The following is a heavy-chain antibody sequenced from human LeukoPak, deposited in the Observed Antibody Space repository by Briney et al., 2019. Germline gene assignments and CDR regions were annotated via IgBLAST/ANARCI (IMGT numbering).Heavy chain of an antibody. J-gene: IGHJ4*02. Sequence: SETLSLTYAVYGGSFSGYYWSWIRQPPGKGLEWIGEINHSGSNNYNPSLKSRVTISVDTSKNQFSLKLSSVTAADTAVYYCARGFSGSSPGYYFDYWGQGTLVTVSS. D-gene: IGHD6-6*01. V-gene: IGHV4-34*01. CDR3: ARGFSGSSPGYYFDY. CDR2: INHSGSN. CDR1: GGSFSGYY.